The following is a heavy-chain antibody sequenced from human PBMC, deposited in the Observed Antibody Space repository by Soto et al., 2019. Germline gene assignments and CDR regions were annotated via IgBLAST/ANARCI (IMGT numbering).Heavy chain of an antibody. CDR3: ARWYSSSWPYYYYGMDV. V-gene: IGHV4-59*01. Sequence: SETLSLTCTVSGGFISSYYWSWIRQPPGKGLEWIGYIYYSGSTNYNPSLKSRVTISVDTSKNQFSLKLSSVTAADTAVYYCARWYSSSWPYYYYGMDVWGQGTTVTVSS. J-gene: IGHJ6*02. D-gene: IGHD6-13*01. CDR1: GGFISSYY. CDR2: IYYSGST.